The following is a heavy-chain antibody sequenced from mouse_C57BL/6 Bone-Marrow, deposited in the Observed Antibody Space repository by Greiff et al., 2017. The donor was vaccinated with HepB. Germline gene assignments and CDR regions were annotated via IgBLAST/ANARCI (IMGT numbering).Heavy chain of an antibody. CDR1: GYSITSGYY. D-gene: IGHD2-5*01. V-gene: IGHV3-6*01. J-gene: IGHJ4*01. Sequence: EVQLQESGPGLVKPSQSLSLTCSVTGYSITSGYYWNWIRQFPGNKLEWMGYISYDGSNNYNPSLKNRISITRDTSKNQFFLKLNSVTTEDTATYYCAEGDYSNYGGAMDYWGQGTSVTVSS. CDR2: ISYDGSN. CDR3: AEGDYSNYGGAMDY.